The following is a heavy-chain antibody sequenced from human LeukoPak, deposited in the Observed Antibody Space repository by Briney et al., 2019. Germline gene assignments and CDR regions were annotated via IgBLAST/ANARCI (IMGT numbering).Heavy chain of an antibody. CDR3: AAHNYYDSSGYYYLDY. D-gene: IGHD3-22*01. V-gene: IGHV1-69*01. Sequence: SVKVSCKASGGTFSSYAISWARQAPGQGLEWMGGIIPIFGTANYAQKFQGRVTITADESTSTAYMELSSLRSEDTAVYYCAAHNYYDSSGYYYLDYWGQGTLVTVSS. CDR1: GGTFSSYA. CDR2: IIPIFGTA. J-gene: IGHJ4*02.